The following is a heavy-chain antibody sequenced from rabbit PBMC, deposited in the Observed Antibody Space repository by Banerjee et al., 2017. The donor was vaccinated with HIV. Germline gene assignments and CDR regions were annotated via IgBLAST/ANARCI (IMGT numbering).Heavy chain of an antibody. V-gene: IGHV1S45*01. Sequence: QEQLKESGGALVTPGGTLTLTCTASGFSFSSSHYMCWVRQAPGKGLEWIGCIYAGSGSTWYASWAKGRFTISKTSSTMVTLQMTSLTAADTATYFCARAGYAGGDNSYFNFWGPGTLAPS. CDR2: IYAGSGST. CDR3: ARAGYAGGDNSYFNF. J-gene: IGHJ4*01. CDR1: GFSFSSSHY. D-gene: IGHD4-2*01.